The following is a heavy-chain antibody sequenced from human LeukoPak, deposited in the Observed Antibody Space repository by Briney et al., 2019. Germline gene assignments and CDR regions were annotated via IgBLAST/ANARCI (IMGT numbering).Heavy chain of an antibody. CDR1: GGSFSGYY. CDR2: INHSGST. Sequence: SETLSLTCAVYGGSFSGYYWSWIRQPPGKGLEWIGEINHSGSTNYNPSLKSRVTISVDTSKNQFSLKLSSVTAADTAVYYCARTGYSYGNMYSYYGMDVWGQGTTVTVSS. V-gene: IGHV4-34*01. D-gene: IGHD5-18*01. CDR3: ARTGYSYGNMYSYYGMDV. J-gene: IGHJ6*02.